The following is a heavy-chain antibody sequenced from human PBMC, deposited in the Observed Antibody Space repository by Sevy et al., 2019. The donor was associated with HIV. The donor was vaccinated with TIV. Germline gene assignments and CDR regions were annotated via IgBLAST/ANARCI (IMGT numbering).Heavy chain of an antibody. CDR1: GFTFSSYE. V-gene: IGHV3-48*03. CDR2: ISSSGTTI. D-gene: IGHD3-22*01. J-gene: IGHJ5*02. CDR3: ARKGGAYDIGFDP. Sequence: GGSLRLSCVASGFTFSSYEMTWVRQTPGKGLEWVSSISSSGTTIYYGDSVGGRFTNSRDNPKNSVYLQMNGLGVEATAGYYCARKGGAYDIGFDPWGQGTLVTVSS.